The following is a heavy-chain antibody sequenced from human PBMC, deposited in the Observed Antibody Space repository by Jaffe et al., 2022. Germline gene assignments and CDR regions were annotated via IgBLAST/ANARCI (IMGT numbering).Heavy chain of an antibody. V-gene: IGHV1-18*01. D-gene: IGHD3-3*01. CDR1: GYTFTSYG. CDR2: ISAYNGNT. CDR3: AITPRGVYDFWSGYYLYYYMDV. Sequence: QVQLVQSGAEVKKPGASVKVSCKASGYTFTSYGISWVRQAPGQGLEWMGWISAYNGNTNYAQKLQGRVTMTTDTSTSTAYMELRSLRSDDTAVYYCAITPRGVYDFWSGYYLYYYMDVWGKGTTVTVSS. J-gene: IGHJ6*03.